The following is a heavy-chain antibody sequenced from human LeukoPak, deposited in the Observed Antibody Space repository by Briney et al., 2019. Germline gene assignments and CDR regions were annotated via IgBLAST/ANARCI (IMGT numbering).Heavy chain of an antibody. Sequence: PSETLSLTCTVSGGSISSYYWSWIRQPPGKGLEWIGYIYYSGNTNYNPSLKSRVTISVDTSKNQFSLKLSSVTAADTAVYYCARHYSNYGPYYFGYWGQGTLVTVSS. D-gene: IGHD4-11*01. CDR1: GGSISSYY. J-gene: IGHJ4*02. V-gene: IGHV4-59*08. CDR3: ARHYSNYGPYYFGY. CDR2: IYYSGNT.